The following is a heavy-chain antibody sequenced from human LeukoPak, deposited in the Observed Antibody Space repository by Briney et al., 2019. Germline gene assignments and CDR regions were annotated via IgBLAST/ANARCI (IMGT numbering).Heavy chain of an antibody. J-gene: IGHJ4*02. CDR2: ISGIGGST. V-gene: IGHV3-23*01. D-gene: IGHD6-13*01. CDR1: GFTFSSYA. CDR3: AKDLRSSNYYFFDS. Sequence: GGSLRLSCAASGFTFSSYAMSWVRQAPGKGLEWVSGISGIGGSTYYADSGKGRFTISRDNSKNTLYLQMNSLRAEDTAVYYCAKDLRSSNYYFFDSWGQGTLVTVSS.